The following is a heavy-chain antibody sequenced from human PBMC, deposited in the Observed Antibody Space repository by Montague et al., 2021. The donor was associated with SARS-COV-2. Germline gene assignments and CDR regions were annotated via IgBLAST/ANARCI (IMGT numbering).Heavy chain of an antibody. CDR2: VSSSGSRI. CDR3: ARWGYDYVWGNYRYPHDAFDI. CDR1: GFTFSSYE. J-gene: IGHJ3*02. Sequence: SLRLSCAASGFTFSSYEMNWVRQAPGKGLEWVSYVSSSGSRIYYADSVKGRFTISRDNTKNSLSLQMNSLRAEDTAVYYCARWGYDYVWGNYRYPHDAFDIWGQGTLFTVAS. V-gene: IGHV3-48*03. D-gene: IGHD3-16*02.